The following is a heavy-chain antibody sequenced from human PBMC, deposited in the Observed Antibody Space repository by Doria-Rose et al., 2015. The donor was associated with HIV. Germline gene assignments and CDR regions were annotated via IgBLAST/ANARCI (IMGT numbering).Heavy chain of an antibody. D-gene: IGHD6-13*01. CDR1: GVSLSSPGMG. CDR2: IFSDDER. V-gene: IGHV2-26*01. CDR3: ARIKSSRWYHKYYFDF. Sequence: ESGPVLVKPTETLTLTCTVSGVSLSSPGMGVSWIRQPPGKALEWLANIFSDDERSYNTSLKSRLTISRGTSKSQLVLTMTDMDPVDTATYYCARIKSSRWYHKYYFDFWGQGTLVIVSA. J-gene: IGHJ4*02.